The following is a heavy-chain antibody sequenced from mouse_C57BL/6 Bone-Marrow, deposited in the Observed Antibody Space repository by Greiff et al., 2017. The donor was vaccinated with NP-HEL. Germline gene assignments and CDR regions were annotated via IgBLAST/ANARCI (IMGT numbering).Heavy chain of an antibody. Sequence: EVKLVESGGDLVKPGGSLKLSCAASGFTFSSYGMSWVRQTPDKRLEWVATISSGGSYTYYPDSVKGRFTISRDNAKNTLYLQMSSLKSEDTAMYYCARQGGYDYDEYFDVWGTGTTVTVSS. V-gene: IGHV5-6*01. D-gene: IGHD2-4*01. J-gene: IGHJ1*03. CDR2: ISSGGSYT. CDR3: ARQGGYDYDEYFDV. CDR1: GFTFSSYG.